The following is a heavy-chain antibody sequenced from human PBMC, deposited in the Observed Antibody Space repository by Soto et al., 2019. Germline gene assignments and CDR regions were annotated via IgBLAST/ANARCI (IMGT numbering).Heavy chain of an antibody. CDR3: ARMRGLRYFDCFVGVPTGDGMDV. Sequence: GASVKVSCKASGYTFTGYYMHWVRQAPGQGLEWMGWINPNSGGTNYAQKFQGWATMTRDTSISTAYMELSRLRSDDTAVYYCARMRGLRYFDCFVGVPTGDGMDVWGQGTTVTVS. CDR2: INPNSGGT. CDR1: GYTFTGYY. J-gene: IGHJ6*02. V-gene: IGHV1-2*04. D-gene: IGHD3-9*01.